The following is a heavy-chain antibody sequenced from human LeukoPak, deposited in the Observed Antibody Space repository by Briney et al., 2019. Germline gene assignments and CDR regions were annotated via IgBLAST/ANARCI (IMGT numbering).Heavy chain of an antibody. Sequence: GGSLRLSCAASGFTFTTYWMYWVRQAPGGGLGGASRINSAGSRTSYADSVKGRFTISRDNAQNTLYLQMNSLRAEDTAVYYCARRYSNRPGGYWGQGTLVTVSS. V-gene: IGHV3-74*01. J-gene: IGHJ4*02. CDR3: ARRYSNRPGGY. CDR1: GFTFTTYW. CDR2: INSAGSRT. D-gene: IGHD4-11*01.